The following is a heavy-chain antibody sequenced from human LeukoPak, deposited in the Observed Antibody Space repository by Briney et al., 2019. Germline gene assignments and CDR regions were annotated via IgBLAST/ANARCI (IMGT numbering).Heavy chain of an antibody. V-gene: IGHV3-73*01. J-gene: IGHJ5*02. Sequence: PGGSLRLSCAASGFTFSGSAMHWVRQASGKGLEWVGRIRSKANSYATAYAASVKGRFTISRDDSKNTAYLQMNSLKTEDTAVYYCTGHPSGSLRWFDPWGQGTLVTVSS. CDR2: IRSKANSYAT. D-gene: IGHD1-26*01. CDR3: TGHPSGSLRWFDP. CDR1: GFTFSGSA.